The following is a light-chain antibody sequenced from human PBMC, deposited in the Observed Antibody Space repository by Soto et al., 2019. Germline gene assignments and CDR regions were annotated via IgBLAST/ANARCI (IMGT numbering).Light chain of an antibody. Sequence: QSVLTQPASVSGSPGQSITISCTGTSSDVGAYNYVSWCQHHPGKAPKLIIYDVNNRPSGVSNRFSGSKSGNTASLTISGLQADDEAYYYCTSYTTSSTVVFGGGTKLTVL. CDR2: DVN. CDR1: SSDVGAYNY. J-gene: IGLJ3*02. V-gene: IGLV2-14*03. CDR3: TSYTTSSTVV.